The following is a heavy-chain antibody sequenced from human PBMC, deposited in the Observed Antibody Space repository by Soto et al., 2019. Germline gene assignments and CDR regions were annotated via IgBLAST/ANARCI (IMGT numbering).Heavy chain of an antibody. J-gene: IGHJ6*04. D-gene: IGHD4-17*01. CDR2: ISAGRST. CDR3: TKVRGDPV. Sequence: EVQVLESGGDLVQPGGSLRLSCAASGFTFSNYAMNWVRQAPGKGPEWVSCISAGRSTYYADSVKGRFTISRDNSKSTRLLQMDILRAEYTALYYCTKVRGDPVWGKGTTVTVSS. V-gene: IGHV3-23*01. CDR1: GFTFSNYA.